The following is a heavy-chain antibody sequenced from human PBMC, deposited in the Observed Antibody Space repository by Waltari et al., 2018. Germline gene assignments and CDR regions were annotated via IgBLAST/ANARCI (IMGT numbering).Heavy chain of an antibody. CDR1: VGSFSGYY. V-gene: IGHV4-34*01. CDR2: INHSGST. J-gene: IGHJ5*02. Sequence: QVQLQQWGAGLLKPSETLSLTCAVYVGSFSGYYWSWIRQPPGKGLEWIGEINHSGSTNYNPSLKSRVTISVDTSKNQFSLKLSSVTAADTAVYYCSTGYWFDPWGQGTLVTVSS. D-gene: IGHD2-8*02. CDR3: STGYWFDP.